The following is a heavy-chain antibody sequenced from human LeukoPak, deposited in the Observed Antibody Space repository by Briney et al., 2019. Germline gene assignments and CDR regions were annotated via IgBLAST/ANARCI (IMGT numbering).Heavy chain of an antibody. CDR2: IYYSGST. D-gene: IGHD3-3*01. CDR3: ARGVHLGNYDFWSGYYTRWYDP. CDR1: GGSISSYY. V-gene: IGHV4-59*01. Sequence: SETLSLTCTVSGGSISSYYWSWIRQPPGKGLEWIGYIYYSGSTNYNPSLKSRVTISVDTSKNQFSLKLSSVTAADTAVYYCARGVHLGNYDFWSGYYTRWYDPWGQGTLVTVSS. J-gene: IGHJ5*02.